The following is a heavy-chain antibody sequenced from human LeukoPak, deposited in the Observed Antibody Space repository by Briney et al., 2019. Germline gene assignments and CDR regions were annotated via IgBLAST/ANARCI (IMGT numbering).Heavy chain of an antibody. CDR2: IKPNRGGT. J-gene: IGHJ4*02. Sequence: ASVKVSCKASGYTFTTSMPWVRQAPGQGIEWMGWIKPNRGGTNYAQNFQGRVTMTRDTSINTAYMELSRLRSDDTAVYFCARDSGLDYWGQGTLVSVSS. D-gene: IGHD2-15*01. V-gene: IGHV1-2*02. CDR3: ARDSGLDY. CDR1: GYTFTTS.